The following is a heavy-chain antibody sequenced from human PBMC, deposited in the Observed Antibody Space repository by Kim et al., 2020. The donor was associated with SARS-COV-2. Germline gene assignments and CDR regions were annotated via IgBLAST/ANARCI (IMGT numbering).Heavy chain of an antibody. CDR2: ISSSSSYI. J-gene: IGHJ6*03. Sequence: GGSLRLSCAASGFTFSSYSMNWVRQAPGKGLEWVSSISSSSSYIYYADSVKGRFTISRDNAKNSLYLQMNSLRAEDTAVYYCARVALDIVVVPAAISYMDVWGKGTTVTVSS. CDR3: ARVALDIVVVPAAISYMDV. D-gene: IGHD2-2*02. V-gene: IGHV3-21*01. CDR1: GFTFSSYS.